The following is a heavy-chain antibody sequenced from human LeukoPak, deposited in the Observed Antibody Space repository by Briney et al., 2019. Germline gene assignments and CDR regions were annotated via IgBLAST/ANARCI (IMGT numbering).Heavy chain of an antibody. CDR2: SGTTSGYT. J-gene: IGHJ5*01. V-gene: IGHV3-11*03. D-gene: IGHD2-15*01. CDR1: GFTLGEYY. Sequence: GGSLRLSCAASGFTLGEYYMSWIRQAPGKGLEWVSSSGTTSGYTDYADSVKGRFTISRDNAKYSLYLQMNSLRAEDTAVYYCARSGRTRFDSWGQGTLVTVSS. CDR3: ARSGRTRFDS.